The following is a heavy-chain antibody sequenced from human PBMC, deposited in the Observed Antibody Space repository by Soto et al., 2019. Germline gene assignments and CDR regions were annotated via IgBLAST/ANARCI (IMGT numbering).Heavy chain of an antibody. CDR1: GFTFSSCG. Sequence: LRLSCAASGFTFSSCGMHWVRQAPGKGLEWVAVISYDGSNKYYADSVKGRFTISRDNSKNTLYLQMNSLRAEDTAVYYCAKDGGCSSTSCYVFRYYYYYGMDVWGQGTTVTVYS. V-gene: IGHV3-30*18. CDR3: AKDGGCSSTSCYVFRYYYYYGMDV. D-gene: IGHD2-2*01. J-gene: IGHJ6*02. CDR2: ISYDGSNK.